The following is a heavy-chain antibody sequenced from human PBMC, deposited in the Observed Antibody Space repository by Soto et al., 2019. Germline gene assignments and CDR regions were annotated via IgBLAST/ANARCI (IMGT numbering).Heavy chain of an antibody. V-gene: IGHV3-23*01. CDR2: ISGSGGST. J-gene: IGHJ4*02. D-gene: IGHD3-3*01. Sequence: EVQLLESGGGLVQPGGSLRLSCAASGFTFSSYAMSWVRQAPGKGLEWVSAISGSGGSTYYADSVKGRFTISRDNSKNTLYLQMNSLRAEDTAVYYCAKEGPSILEWLPSPFDYWGQGTLVTVSS. CDR1: GFTFSSYA. CDR3: AKEGPSILEWLPSPFDY.